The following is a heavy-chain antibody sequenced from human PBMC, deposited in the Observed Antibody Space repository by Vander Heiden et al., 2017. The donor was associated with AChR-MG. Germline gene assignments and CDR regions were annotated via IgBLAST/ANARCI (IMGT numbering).Heavy chain of an antibody. CDR2: IYYSGST. J-gene: IGHJ4*02. CDR3: ASGVSRIDY. Sequence: QLQLQASGPGLVQPSELLSPTCTVSGGSISSSSYYWGWIRQPPGKGLEWIGSIYYSGSTYYNPSLKSRVIISVDTSKNQFSLKLSSVTAADTAVYYCASGVSRIDYWGQGTLVTVSS. CDR1: GGSISSSSYY. D-gene: IGHD6-13*01. V-gene: IGHV4-39*01.